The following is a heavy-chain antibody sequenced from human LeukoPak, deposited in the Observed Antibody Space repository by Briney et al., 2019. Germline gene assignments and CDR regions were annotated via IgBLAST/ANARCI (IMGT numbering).Heavy chain of an antibody. CDR3: AKDPNGDYIGTFDG. CDR1: GLTFSNYA. J-gene: IGHJ3*01. D-gene: IGHD4-17*01. Sequence: GGSLRLSCAASGLTFSNYAMTWVRQAPGKGLEWVSTIFGSGDRTVYTDSVKGRFTIPRDNSKNTLYLQMNSLRTEDTAVYYCAKDPNGDYIGTFDGRGQGTMVTVSS. CDR2: IFGSGDRT. V-gene: IGHV3-23*01.